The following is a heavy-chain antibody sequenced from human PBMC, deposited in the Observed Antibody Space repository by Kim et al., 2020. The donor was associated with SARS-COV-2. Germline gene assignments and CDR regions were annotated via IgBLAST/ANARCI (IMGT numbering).Heavy chain of an antibody. CDR1: GYTFTSQG. Sequence: ASVKVSCKASGYTFTSQGINWVRQAPGQGPEWMGWISPLNGKTKFAQKFQGRVVMTRETSTTTVEMELRSLTSDDTAVYYCARDGGITRRIDVWGQGTPV. CDR3: ARDGGITRRIDV. J-gene: IGHJ6*01. D-gene: IGHD1-7*01. CDR2: ISPLNGKT. V-gene: IGHV1-18*01.